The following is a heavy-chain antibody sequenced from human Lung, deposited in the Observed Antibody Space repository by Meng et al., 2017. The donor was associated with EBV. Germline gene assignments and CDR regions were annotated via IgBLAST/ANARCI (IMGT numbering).Heavy chain of an antibody. CDR3: ARTNYGDYNWFDP. CDR2: IYYSGSS. Sequence: VRLHESGPGLVKPSQTLSLTCTVSGSSLSSGGFYWSWIRHHPGKGLEWIGYIYYSGSSYYNPSLRSRVAISIDTSKNQFSLQLHSMTAADTAVYFCARTNYGDYNWFDPWGQGTLVTVSS. J-gene: IGHJ5*02. CDR1: GSSLSSGGFY. D-gene: IGHD4-17*01. V-gene: IGHV4-31*03.